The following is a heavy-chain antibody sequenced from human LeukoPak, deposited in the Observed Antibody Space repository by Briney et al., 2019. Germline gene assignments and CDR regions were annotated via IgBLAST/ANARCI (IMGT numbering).Heavy chain of an antibody. D-gene: IGHD3-22*01. CDR3: ARARYDGSGYYSIFDY. V-gene: IGHV3-23*01. CDR1: GFTFSSYG. CDR2: IGGSGGTT. J-gene: IGHJ4*02. Sequence: GGSLRLSCAASGFTFSSYGMSWVRQAPGKGLEWVSTIGGSGGTTYYADSVKGRFTISRDNSKNTLFLQMNSLRAEDTAVYYCARARYDGSGYYSIFDYWGQGTLVTVSS.